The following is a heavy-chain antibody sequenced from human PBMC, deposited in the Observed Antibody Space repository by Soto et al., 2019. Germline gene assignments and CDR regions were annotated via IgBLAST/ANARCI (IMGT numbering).Heavy chain of an antibody. CDR1: GFTFSNAW. CDR2: IKSKTDGGTT. Sequence: VGSLRLSCAASGFTFSNAWMSWVRQAPGKGLEWVGRIKSKTDGGTTDYAAPVKGRFTISRDDSKNTLYLQMNSLKTEDTAVYYCTVDTAMAKSRPYYYYYCGMDVWGQGTTVTVSS. CDR3: TVDTAMAKSRPYYYYYCGMDV. D-gene: IGHD5-18*01. J-gene: IGHJ6*02. V-gene: IGHV3-15*01.